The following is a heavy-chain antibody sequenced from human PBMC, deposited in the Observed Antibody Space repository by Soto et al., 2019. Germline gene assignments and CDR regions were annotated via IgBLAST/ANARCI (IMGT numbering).Heavy chain of an antibody. CDR2: IYYSGST. D-gene: IGHD2-2*01. J-gene: IGHJ5*02. CDR1: GGSIRSYY. CDR3: ARGGSYQLLYWFDP. V-gene: IGHV4-59*01. Sequence: QVQLQESGPGLVKPSETLSLTCAVSGGSIRSYYWSWIRQPPGKGLEWIGYIYYSGSTNYNPSLKSRVTISVDTFKNQLSLKLRSVTAADTAVYYCARGGSYQLLYWFDPWGQGTLVTVSS.